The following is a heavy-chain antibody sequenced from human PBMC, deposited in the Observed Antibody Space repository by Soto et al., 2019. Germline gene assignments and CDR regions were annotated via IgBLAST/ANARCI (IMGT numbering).Heavy chain of an antibody. V-gene: IGHV4-4*07. CDR3: ATRITVFGLLIPPFDP. D-gene: IGHD3-3*01. CDR2: IYTSGGT. Sequence: SQTLSLTCTVSGGSISSYYWSWIRQPAGKGLEWIGDIYTSGGTHYNPSLKSRVTMSVDTSKNQFSLRLSSVTAADTAIYYCATRITVFGLLIPPFDPWGQGTQVTVSS. CDR1: GGSISSYY. J-gene: IGHJ5*02.